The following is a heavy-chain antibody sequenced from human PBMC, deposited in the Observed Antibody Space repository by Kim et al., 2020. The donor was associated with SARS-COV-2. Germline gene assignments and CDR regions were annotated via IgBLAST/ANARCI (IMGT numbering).Heavy chain of an antibody. CDR1: TLIFNNFG. D-gene: IGHD6-13*01. V-gene: IGHV3-30*18. J-gene: IGHJ6*02. CDR3: AKSAAGSSYQSLDV. Sequence: GGSLRLSCATSTLIFNNFGIHWVRQAPGKGLEWVAVISYDGSSKYYADSVLGRFTISRDDSKSTVFLQMDSLRVEDTAVYYCAKSAAGSSYQSLDVWAQG. CDR2: ISYDGSSK.